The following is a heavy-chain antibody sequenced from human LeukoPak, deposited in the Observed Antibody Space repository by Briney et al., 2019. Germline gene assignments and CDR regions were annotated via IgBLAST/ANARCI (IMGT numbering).Heavy chain of an antibody. D-gene: IGHD6-13*01. CDR1: SRSVSSYY. J-gene: IGHJ4*02. CDR2: IYSSEST. Sequence: SETLSLTCTVSSRSVSSYYWSWIRQTPGKGLEWIGYIYSSESTKYNPSLKSRVTISVDTSKNQFSLKLSSVTAADTAVYYCAKGAAAGTLDYWGQGTLVTVSS. CDR3: AKGAAAGTLDY. V-gene: IGHV4-59*02.